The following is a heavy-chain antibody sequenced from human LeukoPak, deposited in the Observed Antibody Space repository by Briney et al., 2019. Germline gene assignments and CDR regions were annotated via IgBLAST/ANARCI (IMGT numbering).Heavy chain of an antibody. CDR1: GFTFRSNA. D-gene: IGHD1-14*01. J-gene: IGHJ4*02. V-gene: IGHV3-30-3*01. CDR2: ISYDGNHK. Sequence: GGSLRLSCAASGFTFRSNAMHWVRQAPGKGLEWVAVISYDGNHKYYADSVKGRFTISRDNSKNTLYLQMNSLRLEDTAVYYCARDRHGTYDYWGQGTLVTVSS. CDR3: ARDRHGTYDY.